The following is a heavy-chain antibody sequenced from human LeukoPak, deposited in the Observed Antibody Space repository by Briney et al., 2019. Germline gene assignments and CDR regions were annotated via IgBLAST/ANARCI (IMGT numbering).Heavy chain of an antibody. CDR3: ARDLGYSSSPRGGIDY. V-gene: IGHV3-30*04. CDR1: GFTFSSYA. J-gene: IGHJ4*02. CDR2: ISYDGSNK. D-gene: IGHD6-6*01. Sequence: PGGSLRLSCAASGFTFSSYAMHWVRQAPGKGLEWVAVISYDGSNKYYADSVKGRFTISRDNSKNTLYLQMNSLRAEDTAVYYCARDLGYSSSPRGGIDYWGQGTLVTVSS.